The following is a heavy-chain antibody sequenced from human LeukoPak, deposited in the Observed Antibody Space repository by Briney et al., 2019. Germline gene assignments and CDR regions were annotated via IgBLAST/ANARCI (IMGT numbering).Heavy chain of an antibody. V-gene: IGHV3-23*01. CDR3: AKDSKMSYYGSGSHYDY. CDR1: GITFSNYF. CDR2: IGPSGGNT. D-gene: IGHD3-10*01. J-gene: IGHJ4*02. Sequence: GESLKISCAASGITFSNYFMSWVRQAPGKGLEWVSAIGPSGGNTYYADSVKGRFTISRDNSKNTLYLQMTSLRAEETAVYYCAKDSKMSYYGSGSHYDYWGQGTLVTVSS.